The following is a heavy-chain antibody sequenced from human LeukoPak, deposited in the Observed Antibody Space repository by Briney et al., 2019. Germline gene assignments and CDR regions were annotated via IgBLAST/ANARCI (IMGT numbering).Heavy chain of an antibody. D-gene: IGHD3-22*01. V-gene: IGHV4-31*03. J-gene: IGHJ4*02. Sequence: SSETLSLTCTVSGGSISSGGYYWSWIRQPPGKGLEWIGYIYYSGSTYYNPSLKSRVTISVDTSKNQFSLKLSSVTAADTAVYYCARNLKYYDSSGYSDYWGQGTLVTVSS. CDR3: ARNLKYYDSSGYSDY. CDR1: GGSISSGGYY. CDR2: IYYSGST.